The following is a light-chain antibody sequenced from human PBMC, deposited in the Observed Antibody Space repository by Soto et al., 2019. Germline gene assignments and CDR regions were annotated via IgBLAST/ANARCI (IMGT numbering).Light chain of an antibody. CDR3: SSYTGSRTYV. V-gene: IGLV2-14*01. CDR1: SSDVGGYNY. CDR2: DVS. J-gene: IGLJ1*01. Sequence: QSVLTQPASVSGSPGRPITISCTGTSSDVGGYNYVSWYQQHPGKAPKLMIYDVSNRPSGISNRFSGSKSGNTASLTISGLQAEDEADYYCSSYTGSRTYVFGTGTKVTVL.